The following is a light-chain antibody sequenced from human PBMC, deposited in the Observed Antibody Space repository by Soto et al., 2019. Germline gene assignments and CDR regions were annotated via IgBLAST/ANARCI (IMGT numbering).Light chain of an antibody. Sequence: QPVLTQPPSVSGAPGQRVTISCTGSSSNIGAGYDVHWYQQLPGTAPKLLIYGNNNRPSGVPDRFSGSKSGTSASLAITGLQAEDETDYYCSSYTSSRAYVFGIGTKVTVL. CDR2: GNN. V-gene: IGLV1-40*01. J-gene: IGLJ1*01. CDR1: SSNIGAGYD. CDR3: SSYTSSRAYV.